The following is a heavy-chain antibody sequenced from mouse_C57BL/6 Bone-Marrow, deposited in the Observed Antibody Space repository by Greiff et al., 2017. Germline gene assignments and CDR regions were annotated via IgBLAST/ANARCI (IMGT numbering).Heavy chain of an antibody. V-gene: IGHV1-77*01. CDR1: GYTFTDYY. CDR3: AIIYYYGSRYFDV. D-gene: IGHD1-1*01. J-gene: IGHJ1*03. Sequence: VVKPGASVKISCKASGYTFTDYYINWVKQRPGQGLEWIGKIGPGSGSTYYNEKFKGKATLTADKSSSTAYMQLSSLTSEDSAVYFCAIIYYYGSRYFDVWGTGTTVTVSS. CDR2: IGPGSGST.